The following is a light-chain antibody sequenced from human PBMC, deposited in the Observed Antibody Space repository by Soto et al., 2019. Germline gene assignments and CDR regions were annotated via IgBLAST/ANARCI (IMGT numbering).Light chain of an antibody. CDR3: AVWDASLNGPV. CDR2: RDN. CDR1: SSNIGSHF. J-gene: IGLJ7*01. Sequence: QSVLTQPPSASGAPGQRVTISCSGRSSNIGSHFVSWYQHRPGTAPKIFIYRDNQRPAGVPDRFSGSKSGISASLAINGLRSEDEGDYFCAVWDASLNGPVFGGGTQLTVL. V-gene: IGLV1-47*01.